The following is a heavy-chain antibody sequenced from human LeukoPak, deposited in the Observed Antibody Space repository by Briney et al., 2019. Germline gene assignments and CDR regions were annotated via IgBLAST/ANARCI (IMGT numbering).Heavy chain of an antibody. D-gene: IGHD1-26*01. CDR1: GFTVSSNY. V-gene: IGHV3-66*01. J-gene: IGHJ4*02. Sequence: GGSLRLSCAASGFTVSSNYMRWVRQAPGKGLEWVSVIYSGGSTYYADSVKGRFTISRDNCKNTVYLQMNSLRAEDTATYYCARGQPIVVFDWGQGTLVTVSS. CDR2: IYSGGST. CDR3: ARGQPIVVFD.